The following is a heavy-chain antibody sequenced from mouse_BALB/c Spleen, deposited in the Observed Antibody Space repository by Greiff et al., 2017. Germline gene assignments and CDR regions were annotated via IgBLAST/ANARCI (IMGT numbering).Heavy chain of an antibody. CDR3: ARPSYGSFDY. V-gene: IGHV1S81*02. Sequence: QVHVKQPGAELVKPGASVKLSCKASGYTFTSYWMHWVKQRPGQGLEWIGEINPSNGRTNYNEKFKSKATLTVDKSSSTAYMQLSSLTSEDSAVYYCARPSYGSFDYWGQGTTLTVSS. J-gene: IGHJ2*01. D-gene: IGHD2-9*01. CDR1: GYTFTSYW. CDR2: INPSNGRT.